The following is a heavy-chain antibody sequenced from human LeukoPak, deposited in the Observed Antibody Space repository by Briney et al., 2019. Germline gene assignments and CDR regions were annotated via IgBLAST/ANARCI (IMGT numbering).Heavy chain of an antibody. CDR1: GFTFSSYA. Sequence: GGSLRLSCAASGFTFSSYAMSWVRQAPGKGLEWVSAISGSGGSTYYADSVKGRFTISRDNSKNTLYLQMHSPRAEDTAVYYCAKDGLVRGVMDYFDYWGQGTLVTVSS. CDR3: AKDGLVRGVMDYFDY. V-gene: IGHV3-23*01. D-gene: IGHD3-10*01. CDR2: ISGSGGST. J-gene: IGHJ4*02.